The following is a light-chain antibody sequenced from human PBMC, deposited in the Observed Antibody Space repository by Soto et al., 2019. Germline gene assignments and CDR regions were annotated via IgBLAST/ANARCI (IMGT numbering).Light chain of an antibody. CDR2: DVS. J-gene: IGLJ2*01. CDR3: SSYTSSSTLV. Sequence: QSALTQPASVSGSPGQSNTISCTGTSSDVGGYNYVSWYQQHPGKAPKLMIYDVSNRPSGVSNRCSGSKSGNTASLTISGLQAEDEADYYCSSYTSSSTLVFGGGTKLTVL. V-gene: IGLV2-14*01. CDR1: SSDVGGYNY.